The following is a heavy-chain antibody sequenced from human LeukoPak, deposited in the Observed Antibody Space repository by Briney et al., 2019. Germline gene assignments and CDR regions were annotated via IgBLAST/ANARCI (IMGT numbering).Heavy chain of an antibody. Sequence: ASVKVSCKASGGTFSSYTISWVRQAPGRGLEWMGRIIPILGIANYAQKFQGRVTITADKSTSTAYMELSSLRSEDTAVYYCAREGRLRTSAFDIWGQGTMVTVSS. D-gene: IGHD6-25*01. CDR3: AREGRLRTSAFDI. CDR2: IIPILGIA. V-gene: IGHV1-69*04. CDR1: GGTFSSYT. J-gene: IGHJ3*02.